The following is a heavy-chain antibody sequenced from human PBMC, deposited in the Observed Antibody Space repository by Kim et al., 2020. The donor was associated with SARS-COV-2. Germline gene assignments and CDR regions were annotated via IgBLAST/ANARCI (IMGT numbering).Heavy chain of an antibody. D-gene: IGHD2-15*01. CDR3: ARGSCGGTCPLFGDYGIDV. CDR2: MNPAAERT. V-gene: IGHV1-46*01. Sequence: ASVKVSCKTSRYIFTNYYIHWVRQAPGQGLEWMAMMNPAAERTDLAQKFQGRVTMIRDTATSTVYMDLSSLTSEDTALYYCARGSCGGTCPLFGDYGIDVWGQGTTVTVSS. J-gene: IGHJ6*02. CDR1: RYIFTNYY.